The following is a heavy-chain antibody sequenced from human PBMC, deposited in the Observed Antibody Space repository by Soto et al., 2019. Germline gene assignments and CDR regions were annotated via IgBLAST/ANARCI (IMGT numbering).Heavy chain of an antibody. Sequence: QVQLQESGPGLVKPSQTLSLTCTVSGGSISSGGYYWSWIRQHPGKGLEWIGYIYYSGSTYYNPSLKSRVTISVDTSKYQFSLKLSSVTAANTAVYYCARDHPGVRGSGAFDIWGQGTMVTVSS. CDR1: GGSISSGGYY. V-gene: IGHV4-31*03. J-gene: IGHJ3*02. CDR3: ARDHPGVRGSGAFDI. D-gene: IGHD3-10*01. CDR2: IYYSGST.